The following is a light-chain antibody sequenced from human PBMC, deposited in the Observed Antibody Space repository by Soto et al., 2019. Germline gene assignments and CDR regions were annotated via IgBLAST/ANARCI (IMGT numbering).Light chain of an antibody. J-gene: IGKJ4*01. CDR2: DAS. Sequence: EIVMTQSPATLSVSPGERATLSCRASQSVNSNLAWYRQKPGQAPRLLISDASTRATGVTARFSGRGSGTEFTLTISSLQSEDSGIYYCQQYYFWPPLTFGGGTKVEIK. CDR1: QSVNSN. CDR3: QQYYFWPPLT. V-gene: IGKV3-15*01.